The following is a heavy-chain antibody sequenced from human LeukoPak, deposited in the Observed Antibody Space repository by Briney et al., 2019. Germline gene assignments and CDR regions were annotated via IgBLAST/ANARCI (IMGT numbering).Heavy chain of an antibody. D-gene: IGHD3-10*01. CDR1: GFTFSSYE. CDR2: ISSSGSTI. Sequence: GGSLRLSCAASGFTFSSYEMNWVRQAPGKGLEWVSYISSSGSTIYYADSVKGRFTISRDNAKNSLYLQMNSLRAEDTAVYYCVRDPISMVRGIIIDWGQGTLVTVSS. V-gene: IGHV3-48*03. CDR3: VRDPISMVRGIIID. J-gene: IGHJ4*02.